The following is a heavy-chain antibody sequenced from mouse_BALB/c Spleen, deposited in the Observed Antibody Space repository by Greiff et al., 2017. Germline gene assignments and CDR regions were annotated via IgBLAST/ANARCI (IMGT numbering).Heavy chain of an antibody. CDR1: GFSLTGYG. J-gene: IGHJ4*01. CDR3: ARSYGYDGYYYAMDY. D-gene: IGHD2-2*01. Sequence: QVQLQQSGPGLVAPSQSLSITCTVSGFSLTGYGVNWVRQPPGKGLEWLGMIWGDGSTDYNSALKSRLSISKDNSKSQVFLKMNSLQTDDTARYYCARSYGYDGYYYAMDYWGQGTSVTVSS. V-gene: IGHV2-6-7*01. CDR2: IWGDGST.